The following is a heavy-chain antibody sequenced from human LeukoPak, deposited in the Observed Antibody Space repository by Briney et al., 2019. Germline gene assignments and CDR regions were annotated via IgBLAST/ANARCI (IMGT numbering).Heavy chain of an antibody. V-gene: IGHV3-21*01. CDR3: ARVRHCSGGSCYPFSFDY. CDR1: GFTFSSYS. CDR2: ISSSSSSYI. D-gene: IGHD2-15*01. Sequence: GRSLRLSCAASGFTFSSYSMSWVRQAPGKGLEWVSSISSSSSSYIYYADSVKGRFTISRDNAKNSLYLQMNSLRAEDTAVYYCARVRHCSGGSCYPFSFDYWGQGTLVTVSS. J-gene: IGHJ4*02.